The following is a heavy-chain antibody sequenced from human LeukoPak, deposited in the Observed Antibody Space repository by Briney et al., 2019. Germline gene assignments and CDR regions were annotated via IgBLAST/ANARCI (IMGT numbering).Heavy chain of an antibody. D-gene: IGHD3-10*01. CDR2: MNPNSGNT. V-gene: IGHV1-8*01. Sequence: GASVKVSCKASGYTFASYDINWVRQATGQELEWMGWMNPNSGNTGYAQKFQGRVTMTRNTSISTAYMELSSLRSEDTAVYYCAKGSPYYYGSGSYDYWGQGTLVTVSS. CDR1: GYTFASYD. J-gene: IGHJ4*02. CDR3: AKGSPYYYGSGSYDY.